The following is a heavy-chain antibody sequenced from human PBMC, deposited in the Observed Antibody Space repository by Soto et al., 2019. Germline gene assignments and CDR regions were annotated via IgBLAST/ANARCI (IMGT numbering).Heavy chain of an antibody. J-gene: IGHJ5*02. D-gene: IGHD3-10*02. V-gene: IGHV4-59*08. CDR3: ARQRVLSTNMFITSFDP. Sequence: SETLSLTCTVSGGSISSYYWGWIRQTPGKGLEWIGSVYYTETTYYNPSLKSPVTISVETSRNTFSLKVNSVTAADTGIYYCARQRVLSTNMFITSFDPWGQGTLVTVS. CDR1: GGSISSYY. CDR2: VYYTETT.